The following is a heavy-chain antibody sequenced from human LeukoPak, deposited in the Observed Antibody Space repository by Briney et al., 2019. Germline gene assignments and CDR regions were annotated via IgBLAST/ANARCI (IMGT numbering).Heavy chain of an antibody. CDR2: MNPNSGNT. Sequence: AASVKVSCKASGYTFTSYDINWVRQAPGQGLEWMGWMNPNSGNTVYAQKFQGRVTITRNTSITTTYMELSSLRSEDTAVYYCARRSAYGSGSYYVDYWGQGTLVTVSS. CDR1: GYTFTSYD. J-gene: IGHJ4*02. V-gene: IGHV1-8*03. D-gene: IGHD3-10*01. CDR3: ARRSAYGSGSYYVDY.